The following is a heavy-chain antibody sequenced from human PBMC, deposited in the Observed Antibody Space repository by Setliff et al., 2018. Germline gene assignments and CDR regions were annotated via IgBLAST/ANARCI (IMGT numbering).Heavy chain of an antibody. CDR2: ISRGGGII. V-gene: IGHV3-21*04. CDR3: ATKAVAGT. Sequence: GGSLRLSCAASGFTFSTYSLIWVRQAPGTGLEWVSSISRGGGIIYYADSVRGRFTISRDDAKNSLYLQMNGLRAEDTAVYYCATKAVAGTGGQGTLVTVSS. J-gene: IGHJ4*02. D-gene: IGHD6-19*01. CDR1: GFTFSTYS.